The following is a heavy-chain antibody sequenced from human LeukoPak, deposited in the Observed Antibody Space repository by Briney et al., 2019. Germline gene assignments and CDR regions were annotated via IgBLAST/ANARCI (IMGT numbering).Heavy chain of an antibody. V-gene: IGHV3-53*01. Sequence: GGSLRLSCAASGFTVSSNYMSWVRQAPGKGLEWVSVIYSGGSTYYADSVKGRFTISRDNSKNTLYLQMNSLRAEDTAVYYCAKDLALYSYGYYAFDYWGQGTLVTVSS. J-gene: IGHJ4*02. CDR1: GFTVSSNY. CDR2: IYSGGST. CDR3: AKDLALYSYGYYAFDY. D-gene: IGHD5-18*01.